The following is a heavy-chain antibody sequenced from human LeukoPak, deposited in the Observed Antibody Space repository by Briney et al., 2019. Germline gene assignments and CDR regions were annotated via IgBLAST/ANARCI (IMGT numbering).Heavy chain of an antibody. CDR2: ISAYNGNT. V-gene: IGHV1-18*04. CDR1: GYTFTSYG. D-gene: IGHD6-13*01. J-gene: IGHJ5*02. Sequence: ASVMVSCKASGYTFTSYGISWVRQATGQGLEWMGWISAYNGNTNYAQKLQGRVTMTTDTSTSTAYMELRGLRSDDTAVYYCARSAPEIAAAVNWFDPWGQGTLVTVSS. CDR3: ARSAPEIAAAVNWFDP.